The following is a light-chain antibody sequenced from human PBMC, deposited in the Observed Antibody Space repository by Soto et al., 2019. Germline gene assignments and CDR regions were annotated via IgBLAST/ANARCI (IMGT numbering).Light chain of an antibody. CDR2: GAS. J-gene: IGKJ1*01. CDR3: QHYSTWLWT. CDR1: QSVSSK. V-gene: IGKV3-15*01. Sequence: EIVMTQSPATLSVSPGERATLSCRASQSVSSKLAWYQQKPGQGPRLLIYGASTRATGIPARFSGSGSGTEFTLTISSLQSEYFAVYYCQHYSTWLWTFGQGTKVEIK.